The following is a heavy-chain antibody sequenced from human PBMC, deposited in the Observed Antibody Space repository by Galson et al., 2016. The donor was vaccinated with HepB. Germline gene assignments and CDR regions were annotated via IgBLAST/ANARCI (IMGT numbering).Heavy chain of an antibody. D-gene: IGHD3-16*01. CDR2: ISGSGVRT. CDR1: GFTFRSYA. CDR3: AKDLGAGWGYYFDY. V-gene: IGHV3-23*01. Sequence: SLRLSCAASGFTFRSYAMNWVRQAPGKGLEWVSAISGSGVRTYYADSVKGRFTIPRDNSKKTLYLQMNSLTDDDTAVYYCAKDLGAGWGYYFDYWGQGTLVTVSS. J-gene: IGHJ4*02.